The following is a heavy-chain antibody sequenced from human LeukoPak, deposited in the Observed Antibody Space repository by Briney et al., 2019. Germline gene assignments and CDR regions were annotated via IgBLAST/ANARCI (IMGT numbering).Heavy chain of an antibody. V-gene: IGHV3-23*01. J-gene: IGHJ3*02. D-gene: IGHD3-10*01. CDR3: AKSRDYYGSGGGDAFDI. Sequence: HTGGSLRLSCAASGFTFSSYAMSWVRQAQGKGLDWVSGISGNGGAPHYADSVKGRFTISRDNSKNTLYLQMNSLRAEDTAVYYCAKSRDYYGSGGGDAFDIWGQGTMVTVSS. CDR2: ISGNGGAP. CDR1: GFTFSSYA.